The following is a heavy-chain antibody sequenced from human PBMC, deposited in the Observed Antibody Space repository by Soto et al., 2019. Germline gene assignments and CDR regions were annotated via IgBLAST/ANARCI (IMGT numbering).Heavy chain of an antibody. D-gene: IGHD3-22*01. V-gene: IGHV1-69*02. J-gene: IGHJ3*02. Sequence: GPSVKVSCKTSGGTFSSYTISWVRQAPGQGLEWMGRIIPILDIANYAQKFQGRVTITADKSTSTSYMELTSLRSEDTAVYYCARAPPVVITGDAFDIWG. CDR2: IIPILDIA. CDR3: ARAPPVVITGDAFDI. CDR1: GGTFSSYT.